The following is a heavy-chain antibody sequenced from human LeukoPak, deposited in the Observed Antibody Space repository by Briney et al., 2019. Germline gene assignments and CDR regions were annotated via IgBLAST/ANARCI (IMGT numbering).Heavy chain of an antibody. CDR1: GIIFSNYW. J-gene: IGHJ4*02. Sequence: GGSLRLSCAASGIIFSNYWMHWVRQAPGKGLESVGRIKSKSDGGTTDYAAPLKGRFTISRDDSKNMLYLQMNILKTEDTAMYYCSTGGGTYDYWGQGTLVTVSS. CDR2: IKSKSDGGTT. V-gene: IGHV3-15*01. CDR3: STGGGTYDY. D-gene: IGHD3-16*01.